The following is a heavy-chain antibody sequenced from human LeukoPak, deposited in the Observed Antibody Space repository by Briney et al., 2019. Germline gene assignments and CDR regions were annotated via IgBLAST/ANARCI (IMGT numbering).Heavy chain of an antibody. V-gene: IGHV3-7*01. CDR3: VRDGPPRSPTSGWFAP. D-gene: IGHD2-2*01. CDR2: IKQDGREK. CDR1: GFTFTNYW. J-gene: IGHJ5*02. Sequence: GGSLRLSCAASGFTFTNYWMSWVRQAPGKGLEWVANIKQDGREKHYVDSVKGRFTISRDDAKNSLYLQMSSLRAEDTAVYYCVRDGPPRSPTSGWFAPWGQGTLVTVSS.